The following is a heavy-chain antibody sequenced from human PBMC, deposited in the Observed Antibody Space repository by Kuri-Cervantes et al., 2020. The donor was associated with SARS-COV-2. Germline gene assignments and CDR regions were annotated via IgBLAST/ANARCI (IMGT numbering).Heavy chain of an antibody. CDR2: ISGSGGST. V-gene: IGHV3-23*01. D-gene: IGHD6-13*01. CDR1: GFTFSSYA. Sequence: GGSLRLSCAASGFTFSSYAMSWVRQAPGKGLEWVSAISGSGGSTYYADSVKGRFTISRDNSRNTLYLQMNSLRAEDTAVYYCAKCSDIAAAGQTDYWGQGTLVTVSS. J-gene: IGHJ4*02. CDR3: AKCSDIAAAGQTDY.